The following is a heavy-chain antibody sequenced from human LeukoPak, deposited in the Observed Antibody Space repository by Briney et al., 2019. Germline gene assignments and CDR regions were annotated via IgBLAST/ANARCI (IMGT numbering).Heavy chain of an antibody. V-gene: IGHV3-20*04. CDR1: GFTFDDYG. CDR2: INWNGGST. J-gene: IGHJ4*02. D-gene: IGHD4-17*01. Sequence: GGSLRLSCAASGFTFDDYGMSWVRRAPGKGLEWVSGINWNGGSTGYADSVKGRFTISRDNAKNSLYLQMNSLRAEDTALYYCARAYGDPYYFDYWGQGTLVTVSS. CDR3: ARAYGDPYYFDY.